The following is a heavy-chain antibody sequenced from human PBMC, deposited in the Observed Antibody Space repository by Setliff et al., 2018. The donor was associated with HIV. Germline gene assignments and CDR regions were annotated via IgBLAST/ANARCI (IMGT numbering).Heavy chain of an antibody. Sequence: PSETLSLTCTASDDSIDSSSYYWGWIRQPPGKGLEWIGSIYNSGGTYYNPSLHGRVTTSVDTSKNQFSLRLKSVTAADTAVYYCARHDYYDSGGFYTLYYFDYWGPGTLVTVSS. CDR2: IYNSGGT. V-gene: IGHV4-39*01. CDR1: DDSIDSSSYY. CDR3: ARHDYYDSGGFYTLYYFDY. J-gene: IGHJ4*02. D-gene: IGHD3-22*01.